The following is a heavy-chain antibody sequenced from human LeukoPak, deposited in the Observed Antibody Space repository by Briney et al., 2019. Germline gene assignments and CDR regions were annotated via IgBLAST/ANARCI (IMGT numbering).Heavy chain of an antibody. CDR1: GGSFSGYY. CDR3: ARGPGIAVAGYFDY. J-gene: IGHJ4*02. Sequence: SETLSLTWDVYGGSFSGYYWSWIRQPPGKGLEWIGEINHSGSTNYNPSLKSRVTISVDTSKNQFSLKLSSVTAADTAVYYCARGPGIAVAGYFDYWGQGTLVTVSS. D-gene: IGHD6-19*01. V-gene: IGHV4-34*01. CDR2: INHSGST.